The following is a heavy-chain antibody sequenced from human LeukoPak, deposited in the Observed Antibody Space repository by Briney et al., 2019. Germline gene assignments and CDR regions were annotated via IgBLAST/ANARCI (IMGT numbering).Heavy chain of an antibody. J-gene: IGHJ3*02. V-gene: IGHV4-59*12. D-gene: IGHD3-22*01. CDR2: IYYSGST. CDR1: GGSISSYY. CDR3: AREGAYYDSSGYYVDAFDI. Sequence: PSETLSLTCTVSGGSISSYYWSWIRQPPGKGLEWIGYIYYSGSTNYNPSLKSRVTISVDTSKNQFSLKLSSVTAADTAVYYCAREGAYYDSSGYYVDAFDIWGQGTMVTVSS.